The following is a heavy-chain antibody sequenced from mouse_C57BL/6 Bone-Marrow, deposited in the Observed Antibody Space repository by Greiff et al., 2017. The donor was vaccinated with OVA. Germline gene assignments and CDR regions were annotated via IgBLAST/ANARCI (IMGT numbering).Heavy chain of an antibody. CDR1: GFSLTSYA. Sequence: VQRVESGPGLVAPSQSLSITCTVSGFSLTSYAISWVRQPPGKGLEWLGVIWTGGGTNYNSALKSRLSISKDNSKSQVFLKMNSLQTDDTARYYCARNYYYGSSHAMDYWGQGTSVTVSS. V-gene: IGHV2-9-1*01. CDR2: IWTGGGT. D-gene: IGHD1-1*01. J-gene: IGHJ4*01. CDR3: ARNYYYGSSHAMDY.